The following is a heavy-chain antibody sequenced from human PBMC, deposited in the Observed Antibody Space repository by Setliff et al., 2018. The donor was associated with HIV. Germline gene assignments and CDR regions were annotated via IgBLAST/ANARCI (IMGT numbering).Heavy chain of an antibody. CDR1: GGSISSSDFY. J-gene: IGHJ3*02. CDR2: IHHSGST. D-gene: IGHD3-22*01. Sequence: PSETLSLTCTVSGGSISSSDFYWSWIRQHPGKALEWIGYIHHSGSTFYNPSLRSRLTITIDTSESQFSLRLRSVTAADTAVYYCARAEGYYDSTGYSTAFDIWGPGTMVTVSS. V-gene: IGHV4-31*03. CDR3: ARAEGYYDSTGYSTAFDI.